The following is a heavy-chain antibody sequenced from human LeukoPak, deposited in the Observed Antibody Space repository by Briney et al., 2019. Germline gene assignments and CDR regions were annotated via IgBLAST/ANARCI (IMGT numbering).Heavy chain of an antibody. D-gene: IGHD3-10*01. J-gene: IGHJ4*02. Sequence: ASVKVSCKASGYTFTGYFMHWVRQAPGQGLDWMGWINPNSGGTNYAQKFQGRVTMTRDTSISTAYMELSRLKSDDTAVYYCARGTYMVRGVSPFDYWGQGTLVTVSS. CDR2: INPNSGGT. V-gene: IGHV1-2*02. CDR3: ARGTYMVRGVSPFDY. CDR1: GYTFTGYF.